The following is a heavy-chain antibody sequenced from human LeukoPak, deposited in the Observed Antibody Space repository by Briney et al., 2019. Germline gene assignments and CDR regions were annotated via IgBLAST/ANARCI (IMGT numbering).Heavy chain of an antibody. CDR1: GCTFSSYA. CDR3: AKDSTYYDFWSGYYGTDAFDI. V-gene: IGHV3-23*01. Sequence: CXXSGCTFSSYAMSWVRQAPGKGVEGVSAISGRGGSTYYADSVKGPFTISRDNSNNTLYLQINSLRAEDTAVYYCAKDSTYYDFWSGYYGTDAFDIWGQGTMVTVSS. D-gene: IGHD3-3*01. J-gene: IGHJ3*02. CDR2: ISGRGGST.